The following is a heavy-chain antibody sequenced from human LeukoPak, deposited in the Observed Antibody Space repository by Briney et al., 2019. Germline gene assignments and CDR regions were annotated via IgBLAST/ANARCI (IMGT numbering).Heavy chain of an antibody. CDR2: ISYDGSHK. J-gene: IGHJ4*02. CDR1: GFTFSSYA. Sequence: GGSLRLSCAASGFTFSSYAMHWVRQAPGKGLEWVAVISYDGSHKYYADSVKGRFTISRDNSKNTLYLQMSSLRAEDTAVYYCARGAHKWDDYGGFFDYWGQGTLVTVSS. V-gene: IGHV3-30*04. D-gene: IGHD4-23*01. CDR3: ARGAHKWDDYGGFFDY.